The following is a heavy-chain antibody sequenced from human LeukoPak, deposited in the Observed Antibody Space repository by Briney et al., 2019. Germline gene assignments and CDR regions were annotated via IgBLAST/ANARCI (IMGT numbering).Heavy chain of an antibody. CDR3: ARDREKYYYDSSGYFGHAFDI. J-gene: IGHJ3*02. V-gene: IGHV4-59*01. CDR2: IYYSGST. D-gene: IGHD3-22*01. CDR1: GGSISSYY. Sequence: SETQSLTCTVSGGSISSYYWSWIRQPPGKGLEWIGYIYYSGSTNYNPSLKSRVTISVDTSKNQFSLKLSSVTAADTAVYYCARDREKYYYDSSGYFGHAFDIWGQGTMVTVSS.